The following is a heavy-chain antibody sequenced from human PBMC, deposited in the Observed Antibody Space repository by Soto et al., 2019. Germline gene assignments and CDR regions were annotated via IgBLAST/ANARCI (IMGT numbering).Heavy chain of an antibody. Sequence: ASVKVSCKASGYTFTSYGISWVRQAPGQGLEWMGWISAYNGNTNYAQKLQGRVTMTTDTSTSTAYMELRSLRSDDTAVYYCASQGYCSGGICYSPTEYFDYWGQGTLVTVSS. CDR3: ASQGYCSGGICYSPTEYFDY. CDR2: ISAYNGNT. J-gene: IGHJ4*02. D-gene: IGHD2-15*01. V-gene: IGHV1-18*01. CDR1: GYTFTSYG.